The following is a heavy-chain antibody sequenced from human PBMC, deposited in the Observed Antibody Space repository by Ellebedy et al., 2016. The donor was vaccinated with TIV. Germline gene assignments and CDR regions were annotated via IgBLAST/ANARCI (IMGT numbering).Heavy chain of an antibody. J-gene: IGHJ4*02. CDR3: AAGLGPMERLDY. CDR1: GFTFSTYA. V-gene: IGHV3-30*01. D-gene: IGHD1-1*01. Sequence: GESLKISCAATGFTFSTYAMRWVRQAPGKGLEWVAVISYDGSNKYYADSVRGRFTISRDKSKNTLCLQMNSLRAEDTAVYYCAAGLGPMERLDYWGQGTLVTVSS. CDR2: ISYDGSNK.